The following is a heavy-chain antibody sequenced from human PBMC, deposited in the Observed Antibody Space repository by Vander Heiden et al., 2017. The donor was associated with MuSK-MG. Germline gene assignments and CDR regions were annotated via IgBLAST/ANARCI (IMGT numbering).Heavy chain of an antibody. CDR2: IYYSGST. Sequence: QVQLQESGPGLVKPSETLSLTYTVSGGSISSYYWSWIRQPPGKGLEWIGYIYYSGSTNYNPSLKSRVTISVDTSKNQFSLKLSSVTAADTAVYYCARYSYPSRYYYYMDVWGKGTTVTVSS. J-gene: IGHJ6*03. D-gene: IGHD5-18*01. CDR1: GGSISSYY. CDR3: ARYSYPSRYYYYMDV. V-gene: IGHV4-59*01.